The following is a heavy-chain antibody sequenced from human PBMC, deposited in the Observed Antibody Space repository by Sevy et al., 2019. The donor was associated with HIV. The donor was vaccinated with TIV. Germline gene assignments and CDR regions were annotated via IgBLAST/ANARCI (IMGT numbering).Heavy chain of an antibody. Sequence: GESLKISCKGSGYSFTSHWIGWVRHMPGKGLEWMGIIFPDDSETRYSPSFQGQVTFSADKSINTAYLQWGSLKASDTAMYYCATSSSGYFDSSGYYIYWGQGTLVTVSS. V-gene: IGHV5-51*01. CDR2: IFPDDSET. J-gene: IGHJ4*02. CDR3: ATSSSGYFDSSGYYIY. D-gene: IGHD3-22*01. CDR1: GYSFTSHW.